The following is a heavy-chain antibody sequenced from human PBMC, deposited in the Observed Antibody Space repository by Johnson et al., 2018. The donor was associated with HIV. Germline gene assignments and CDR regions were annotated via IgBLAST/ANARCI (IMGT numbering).Heavy chain of an antibody. D-gene: IGHD6-13*01. CDR3: ARGKGAAAGLDAFDI. CDR2: INWNGGST. V-gene: IGHV3-9*01. CDR1: GFTFDDYA. Sequence: VQLVESGGGLVQPGRSLRLSCAASGFTFDDYAMHWVRQAPGKGLEWVSGINWNGGSTGYADSLKGRFTISRDNARNSLYLEMNSLRVEDTALYYCARGKGAAAGLDAFDIWGQGTMVTVSS. J-gene: IGHJ3*02.